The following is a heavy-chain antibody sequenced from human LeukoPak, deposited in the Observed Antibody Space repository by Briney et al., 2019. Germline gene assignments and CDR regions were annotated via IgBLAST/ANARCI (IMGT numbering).Heavy chain of an antibody. CDR2: INPNSGGT. V-gene: IGHV1-2*02. Sequence: ASVKVSCKASGYTFTGYYMHRVRQAPGQGLEWMGWINPNSGGTNYAQKFQGRVTMTRDTSISTAYMELSRLRSDDTAVYYCARMQWPNVNYYYGMDVWGQGTTVTVSS. J-gene: IGHJ6*02. CDR3: ARMQWPNVNYYYGMDV. D-gene: IGHD6-19*01. CDR1: GYTFTGYY.